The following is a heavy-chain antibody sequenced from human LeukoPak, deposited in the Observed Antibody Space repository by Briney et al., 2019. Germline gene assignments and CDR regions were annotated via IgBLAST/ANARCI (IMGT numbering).Heavy chain of an antibody. V-gene: IGHV3-33*08. J-gene: IGHJ4*02. CDR3: ARGSGGNSGSMDY. D-gene: IGHD4-23*01. CDR2: IWYGGSNK. CDR1: GFTFSSYG. Sequence: GESLRLSCAASGFTFSSYGMHWVRQAPGKGLEWVAVIWYGGSNKYYADSVKGRFTISRDNSKNTLYLQMNSLRAEDTAVYYCARGSGGNSGSMDYWGQGTLVTVSS.